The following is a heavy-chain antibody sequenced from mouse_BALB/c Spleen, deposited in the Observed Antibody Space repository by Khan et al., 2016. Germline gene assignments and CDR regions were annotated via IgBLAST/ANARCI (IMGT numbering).Heavy chain of an antibody. CDR3: ARWGYGNYYWYCDV. CDR2: ISYSGST. V-gene: IGHV3-8*02. J-gene: IGHJ1*01. CDR1: GDSITSGY. D-gene: IGHD2-10*02. Sequence: EVQLQESGPSLVKPSQTLSLTCSVTGDSITSGYWNWIRKFPGNKLEYMGYISYSGSTYYNPSLTSRISITRDTSKNQFYLQLNSVTTEDTATDFCARWGYGNYYWYCDVWGAGTTVTVSS.